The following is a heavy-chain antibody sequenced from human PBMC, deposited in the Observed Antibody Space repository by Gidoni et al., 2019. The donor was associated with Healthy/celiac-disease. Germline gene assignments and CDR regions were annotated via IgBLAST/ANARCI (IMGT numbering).Heavy chain of an antibody. CDR2: ISGSGGST. V-gene: IGHV3-23*01. CDR3: AKAPGYCSSTSCPAGYYYYMDV. Sequence: EVQLLESGGGLVQPGGSLRLSCAASGFPFSSYAMSWVRQAPGKGLEWVSAISGSGGSTYYADSVKGRFTISRDNSKNTLYLQMNSLRAEDTAVYYCAKAPGYCSSTSCPAGYYYYMDVWGKGTTVTVSS. D-gene: IGHD2-2*01. CDR1: GFPFSSYA. J-gene: IGHJ6*03.